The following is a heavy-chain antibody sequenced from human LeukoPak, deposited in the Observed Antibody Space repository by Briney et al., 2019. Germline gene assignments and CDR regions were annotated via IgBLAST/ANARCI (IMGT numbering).Heavy chain of an antibody. Sequence: ASVKVSCKASGYTFTDYYFHWVRQAPGQGLEWMGWINPNSGGTNYAQKFQGRVTMTRDTSISTAYMELSRLRSDDTAVYYCARDYRPLDIVVVPAAENPDYWGQGTLVTVSS. CDR3: ARDYRPLDIVVVPAAENPDY. CDR1: GYTFTDYY. CDR2: INPNSGGT. D-gene: IGHD2-2*01. V-gene: IGHV1-2*02. J-gene: IGHJ4*02.